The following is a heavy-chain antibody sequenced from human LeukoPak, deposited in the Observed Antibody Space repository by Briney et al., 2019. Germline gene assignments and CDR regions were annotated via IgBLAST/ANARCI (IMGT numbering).Heavy chain of an antibody. V-gene: IGHV4-39*07. D-gene: IGHD3-22*01. J-gene: IGHJ5*02. CDR3: ARAHYYDSSGRNWFDP. CDR1: GGSISSTSYY. CDR2: VYYSGNT. Sequence: SETLSLTCTVSGGSISSTSYYWGWIRLPPGKGLEWIGSVYYSGNTYYNPSLKSRVTISVDTAKNQFSLNLRSVTAADTAVYYCARAHYYDSSGRNWFDPWGQGTLVTVSS.